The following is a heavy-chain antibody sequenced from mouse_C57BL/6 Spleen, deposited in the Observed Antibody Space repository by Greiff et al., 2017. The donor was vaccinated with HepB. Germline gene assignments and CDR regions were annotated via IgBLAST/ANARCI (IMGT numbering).Heavy chain of an antibody. CDR2: IDPENGDT. V-gene: IGHV14-4*01. J-gene: IGHJ2*01. CDR1: GFNIKDDY. CDR3: TGKGGYFDY. Sequence: EVQLQQSGAELVRPGASVKLSCTASGFNIKDDYMHWVKQRPEQGLEWIGWIDPENGDTEYASKFQGKATITADTSSNTAYLQLSSLTSEDTAVYYCTGKGGYFDYWGQGTTLTVSS.